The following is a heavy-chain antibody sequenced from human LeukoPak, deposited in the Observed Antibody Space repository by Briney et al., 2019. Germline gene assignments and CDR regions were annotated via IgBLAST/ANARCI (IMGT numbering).Heavy chain of an antibody. D-gene: IGHD6-19*01. Sequence: GGSLRLSCAASGFTFSNYWMLWVRQAPGKGLVWVSRINGEGGSTAYADSVKGRFTISRDNAKNALYLQMNSLRADDTAVYYCARGGVAGTFDYWGQGNPGHRLL. CDR2: INGEGGST. J-gene: IGHJ4*02. CDR1: GFTFSNYW. CDR3: ARGGVAGTFDY. V-gene: IGHV3-74*01.